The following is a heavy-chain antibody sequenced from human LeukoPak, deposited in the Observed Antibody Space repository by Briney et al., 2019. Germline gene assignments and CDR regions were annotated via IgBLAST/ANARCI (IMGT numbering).Heavy chain of an antibody. CDR1: GFTFSSYA. Sequence: PGGSLRLSCAASGFTFSSYAMHWVRQAPGKGLEWVAVISYDGSNKYYADSVKGRFTISRDNSKNTLYLQMNSLRAEDTAVYYCARDADSSGYYSPFDYWGQGTLVTVSS. CDR3: ARDADSSGYYSPFDY. J-gene: IGHJ4*02. CDR2: ISYDGSNK. V-gene: IGHV3-30-3*01. D-gene: IGHD3-22*01.